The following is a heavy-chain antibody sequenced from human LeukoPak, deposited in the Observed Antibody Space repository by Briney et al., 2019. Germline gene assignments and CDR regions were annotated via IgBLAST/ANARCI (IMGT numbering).Heavy chain of an antibody. CDR1: GGTFSSYA. CDR3: ARGSDLRAFDI. CDR2: IIPIFGTA. V-gene: IGHV1-69*05. J-gene: IGHJ3*02. Sequence: RASVKVSCKASGGTFSSYAISWVRQAPGQGLEWMEGIIPIFGTANYAQKFQGRVTITTDESTSTAYMELSSLRSEDTAVYYCARGSDLRAFDIWGQGTMVTVSS.